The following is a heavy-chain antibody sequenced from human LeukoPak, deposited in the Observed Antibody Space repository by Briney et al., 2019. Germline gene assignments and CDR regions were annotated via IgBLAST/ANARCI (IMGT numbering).Heavy chain of an antibody. CDR2: IFSNGDT. CDR1: EFTVSRNY. D-gene: IGHD5-24*01. CDR3: TRDQMNY. V-gene: IGHV3-53*01. J-gene: IGHJ4*02. Sequence: PGGSLRLSCTASEFTVSRNYMLWIRQAPGKGLEWVSLIFSNGDTQYADSVKGRFTISRDTSKNTVSLQMNSLRVEDTAMYYCTRDQMNYWGQGTLVTVSS.